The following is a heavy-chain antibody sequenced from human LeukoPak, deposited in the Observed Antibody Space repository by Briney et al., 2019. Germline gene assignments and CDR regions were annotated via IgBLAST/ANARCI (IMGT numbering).Heavy chain of an antibody. V-gene: IGHV3-23*01. CDR1: GFTFSSYA. J-gene: IGHJ4*02. CDR2: ISGSGGST. CDR3: AKDESGITYYFDY. Sequence: GSLRLSCAASGFTFSSYAMSWVRQAPGKGLEWVSAISGSGGSTYYADSVKGRFTISRDNSKNTLYLQMNSLGAEDTAVYYCAKDESGITYYFDYWGQGTLVTVSS.